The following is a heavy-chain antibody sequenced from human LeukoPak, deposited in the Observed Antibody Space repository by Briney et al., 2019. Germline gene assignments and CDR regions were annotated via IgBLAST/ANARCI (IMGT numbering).Heavy chain of an antibody. CDR3: ARQVVAVAGTGYFDY. D-gene: IGHD6-19*01. CDR1: GGPIRSSSYY. V-gene: IGHV4-39*01. CDR2: IYYSGST. J-gene: IGHJ4*02. Sequence: SETLSLTCTVSGGPIRSSSYYWGWIRQPPGKGLEWFGSIYYSGSTYYNASLKSRGTISVDTSKNQFSLRLNSVTAADTAVYFCARQVVAVAGTGYFDYWGQGTLVTVSS.